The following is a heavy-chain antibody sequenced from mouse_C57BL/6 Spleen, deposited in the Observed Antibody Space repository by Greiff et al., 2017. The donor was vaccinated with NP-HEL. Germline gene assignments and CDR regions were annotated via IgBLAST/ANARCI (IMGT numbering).Heavy chain of an antibody. D-gene: IGHD3-2*02. Sequence: HVQLQESGPELVKPGASVKISCKASGYAFSSSWMNWVKQRPGKGLEWIGRIYPGDGDTNYNGKFKGKATLTADKSSSTAYMQLSSLTSEDSAVYFCARSRPASGYYAMDYWGQGTSVTVSS. J-gene: IGHJ4*01. V-gene: IGHV1-82*01. CDR2: IYPGDGDT. CDR1: GYAFSSSW. CDR3: ARSRPASGYYAMDY.